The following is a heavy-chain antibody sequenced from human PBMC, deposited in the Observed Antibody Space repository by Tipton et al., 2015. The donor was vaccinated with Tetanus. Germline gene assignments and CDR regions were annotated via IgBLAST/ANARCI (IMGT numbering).Heavy chain of an antibody. CDR1: GYIFTNYW. Sequence: QLVQSGGEVKKPGESLKISCKGSGYIFTNYWIGWVRQKPGKGLEWMGIIYPGDSDTRYSPSFQGQVTISIDKSINTAYLQWSSLKASDASIFYCSRAHCSDGVCNFVFWGQGSLVTVAS. D-gene: IGHD2-15*01. CDR2: IYPGDSDT. CDR3: SRAHCSDGVCNFVF. J-gene: IGHJ4*02. V-gene: IGHV5-51*01.